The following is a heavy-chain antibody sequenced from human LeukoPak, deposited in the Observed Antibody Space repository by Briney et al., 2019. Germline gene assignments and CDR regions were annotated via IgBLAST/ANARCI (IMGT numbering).Heavy chain of an antibody. Sequence: GGSLRLSCAAFGFTFSDHAMDWVRQAPGEGLEWVARCRGKTNSYTTEYAASVKGRFTISRDDSKNSLYLQMNSLKTEDTAVYHCVRRRVGVAPASDMWGQGTTVTVSS. J-gene: IGHJ3*02. D-gene: IGHD1-26*01. CDR2: CRGKTNSYTT. CDR1: GFTFSDHA. V-gene: IGHV3-72*01. CDR3: VRRRVGVAPASDM.